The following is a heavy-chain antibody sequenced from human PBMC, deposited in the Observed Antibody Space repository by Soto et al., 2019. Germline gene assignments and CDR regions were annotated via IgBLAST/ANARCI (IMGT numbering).Heavy chain of an antibody. J-gene: IGHJ6*02. CDR3: GRVWADAISNGMDV. D-gene: IGHD3-16*01. CDR1: GFTFNSYD. CDR2: IGAPGDT. Sequence: PGGSLRLSCAASGFTFNSYDMHWGRQLTGKGLEWVSTIGAPGDTHYSDSVKSRFTISRENAKNSLSMHMNNLRAGDTAVYYCGRVWADAISNGMDVWGPGTTVTVSS. V-gene: IGHV3-13*04.